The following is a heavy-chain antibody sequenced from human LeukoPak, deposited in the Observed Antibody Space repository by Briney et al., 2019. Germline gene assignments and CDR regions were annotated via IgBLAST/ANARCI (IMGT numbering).Heavy chain of an antibody. CDR1: GGSVSSGGYS. CDR2: IYHSGST. D-gene: IGHD2-2*01. Sequence: PSQTLSLTCAVSGGSVSSGGYSWSWIRQPPGKGLEWIGYIYHSGSTYYNPSLKSRVTISVDRSKNQFSLKLSSVTAADTAVYYCAGTYRNIVVIPAAIVQTVIYWYFDLWGRGTLVTVSS. CDR3: AGTYRNIVVIPAAIVQTVIYWYFDL. J-gene: IGHJ2*01. V-gene: IGHV4-30-2*01.